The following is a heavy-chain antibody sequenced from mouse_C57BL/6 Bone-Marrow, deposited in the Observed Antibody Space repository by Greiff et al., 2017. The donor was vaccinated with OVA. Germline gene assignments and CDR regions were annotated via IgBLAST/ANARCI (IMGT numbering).Heavy chain of an antibody. CDR1: GYAFSSSW. Sequence: QVQLKQSGPELVKPGASVKISCKASGYAFSSSWMNWVKQRPGKGLEWIGRIYPGDGDTNYNGKFKGKATLTADKSSSTAYMQLSSLTSEDSAVYFCARERFTTVVATDYFDYWGQGTTLTVSS. D-gene: IGHD1-1*01. V-gene: IGHV1-82*01. CDR3: ARERFTTVVATDYFDY. CDR2: IYPGDGDT. J-gene: IGHJ2*01.